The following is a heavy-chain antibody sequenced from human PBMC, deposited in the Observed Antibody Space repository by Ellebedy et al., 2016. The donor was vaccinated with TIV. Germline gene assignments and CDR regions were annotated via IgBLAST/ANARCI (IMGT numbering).Heavy chain of an antibody. CDR2: IYYSGSI. CDR1: GVSISSHY. D-gene: IGHD3-10*01. J-gene: IGHJ4*02. CDR3: ARDSNGGHP. Sequence: GSLRLXXSVSGVSISSHYWSWIRQPPGKGLEWIGYIYYSGSINYNPSLKSRVTISVDTSKNQFSLKLTSVTAADTAVYYWARDSNGGHPWGQGTLVTVSS. V-gene: IGHV4-59*11.